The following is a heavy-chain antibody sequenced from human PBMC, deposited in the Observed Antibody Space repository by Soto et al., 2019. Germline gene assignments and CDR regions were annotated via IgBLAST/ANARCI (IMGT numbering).Heavy chain of an antibody. CDR3: ARDSVIVPAAMLLSNWFDH. CDR2: TRNRANGYTT. Sequence: PGGSLRLSCAASGFSFSDHYMDWVRQAPAKGLEWVGRTRNRANGYTTEYAASVKGRFTISRDDSKNSLYLQMNSLRAEDTAVYYCARDSVIVPAAMLLSNWFDHWGQGTLVT. J-gene: IGHJ5*02. V-gene: IGHV3-72*01. CDR1: GFSFSDHY. D-gene: IGHD2-2*01.